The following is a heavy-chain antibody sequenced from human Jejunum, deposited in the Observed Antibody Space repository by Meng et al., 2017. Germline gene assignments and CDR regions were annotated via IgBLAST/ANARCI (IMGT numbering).Heavy chain of an antibody. CDR3: ARDEWFGRYWGVWFDP. J-gene: IGHJ5*02. D-gene: IGHD3-10*01. V-gene: IGHV4-39*07. CDR1: GASISTTNYY. Sequence: SETLPLTCTVSGASISTTNYYWGWIRQPPGKGLEWIGTMSYSGSTYFNPSLKSRITISTDTSKNQFSLKLNSVTAADTAVYYCARDEWFGRYWGVWFDPWGQGTLVTVSS. CDR2: MSYSGST.